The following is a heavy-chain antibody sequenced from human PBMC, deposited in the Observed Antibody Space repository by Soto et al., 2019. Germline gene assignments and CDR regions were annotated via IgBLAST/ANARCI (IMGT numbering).Heavy chain of an antibody. Sequence: SETLSLPCTVSGGSISSYYWIWIRQPPGKGLEWIGEIYHSGSTNYNPSLKSRVTISVDTSKNQFSLKLSSVTAADTAVYYCARVGQWLRYGLSFDYWVQGTLVTVSS. J-gene: IGHJ4*02. CDR3: ARVGQWLRYGLSFDY. D-gene: IGHD5-12*01. V-gene: IGHV4-59*12. CDR2: IYHSGST. CDR1: GGSISSYY.